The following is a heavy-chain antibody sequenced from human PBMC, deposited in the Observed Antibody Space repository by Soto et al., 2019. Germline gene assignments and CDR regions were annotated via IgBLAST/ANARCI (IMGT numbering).Heavy chain of an antibody. CDR2: ISSSSSTI. V-gene: IGHV3-48*04. CDR3: ARDTVAAAGTWAFDI. J-gene: IGHJ3*02. CDR1: GFTFSSYS. D-gene: IGHD6-13*01. Sequence: GGSLRLSCAASGFTFSSYSMNWVRQAPGKGLEWVSYISSSSSTIYYADSVKGRFTISRDNAKNSLYLQMNSLRAEDTAGYYCARDTVAAAGTWAFDIWGQGTMVTVSS.